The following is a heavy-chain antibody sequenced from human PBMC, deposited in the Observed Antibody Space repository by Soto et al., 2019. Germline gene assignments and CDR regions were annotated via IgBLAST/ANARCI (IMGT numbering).Heavy chain of an antibody. D-gene: IGHD6-6*01. CDR3: ARDKLGSSSDYYYYYGMDV. J-gene: IGHJ6*02. CDR2: ISSSSSYT. Sequence: VQLVESGGGLVKPGGSLRLSCAASGFTFSDYYMSWIRQAPGKGLEWVSYISSSSSYTNYADSVKGRFTISRDNAKNSLYLQMNSLRAEDTAVYYCARDKLGSSSDYYYYYGMDVWGQGTTVTVSS. V-gene: IGHV3-11*06. CDR1: GFTFSDYY.